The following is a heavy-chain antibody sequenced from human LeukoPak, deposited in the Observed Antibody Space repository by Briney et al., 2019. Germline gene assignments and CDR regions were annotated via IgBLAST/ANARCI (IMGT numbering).Heavy chain of an antibody. CDR1: GGTFSSYA. D-gene: IGHD2-15*01. J-gene: IGHJ4*02. CDR2: IIPIFGTA. CDR3: ARGVVVVAATWLDY. V-gene: IGHV1-69*05. Sequence: EASVKVSCKASGGTFSSYAMSWVRQAPGQGLEWMGGIIPIFGTANYAQKFQGRVTITTDESTSTAYMELSSLRSEDTAVYYCARGVVVVAATWLDYWGQGTLVTVSS.